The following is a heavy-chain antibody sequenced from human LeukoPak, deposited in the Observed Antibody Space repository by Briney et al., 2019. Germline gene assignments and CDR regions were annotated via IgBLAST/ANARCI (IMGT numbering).Heavy chain of an antibody. J-gene: IGHJ4*02. Sequence: TGGSLRLSCAASGFIFGNYAMSWVRQTLGKGLEWASTISGSGGTTYYADSVKGRFTISRDNSNNTLYVQMKSLRAEDTAVYYCARGSYGDYGVVDHWGQGTLVTVSS. V-gene: IGHV3-23*01. D-gene: IGHD4-17*01. CDR3: ARGSYGDYGVVDH. CDR2: ISGSGGTT. CDR1: GFIFGNYA.